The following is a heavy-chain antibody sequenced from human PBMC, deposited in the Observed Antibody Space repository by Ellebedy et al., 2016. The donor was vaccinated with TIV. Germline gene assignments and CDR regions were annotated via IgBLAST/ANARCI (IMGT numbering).Heavy chain of an antibody. D-gene: IGHD3-3*01. V-gene: IGHV4-59*08. Sequence: MPGGSLRLSCTVSGGSISSYYWNWIRPPPGKGLEWIGLNYYSGSTNYTHSLKSRVTISVDPSQNQFSLKLSTVTAADTAVYYCARRWSYFDLWGRGTLVTVSS. CDR1: GGSISSYY. CDR3: ARRWSYFDL. CDR2: NYYSGST. J-gene: IGHJ2*01.